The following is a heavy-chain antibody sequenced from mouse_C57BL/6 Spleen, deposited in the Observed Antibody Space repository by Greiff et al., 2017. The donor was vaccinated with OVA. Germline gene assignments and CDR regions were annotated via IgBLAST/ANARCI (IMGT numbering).Heavy chain of an antibody. D-gene: IGHD1-1*01. J-gene: IGHJ2*01. CDR2: ISDGGSYT. CDR3: ARDDPQGVVFDY. Sequence: EVMLVESGGGLVKPGGSLKLSCAASGFTFSSYAMSWVRQTPEKRLEWVATISDGGSYTYYPDNVKGRFTISRDNAKNNLYLQMSHLKSEDTAMYYCARDDPQGVVFDYWGQGTTLTVSS. V-gene: IGHV5-4*01. CDR1: GFTFSSYA.